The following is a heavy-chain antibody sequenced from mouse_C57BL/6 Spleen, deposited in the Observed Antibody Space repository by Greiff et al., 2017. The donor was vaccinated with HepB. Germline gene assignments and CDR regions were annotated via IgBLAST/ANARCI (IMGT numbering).Heavy chain of an antibody. J-gene: IGHJ3*01. V-gene: IGHV5-4*01. CDR2: ISDGGSYT. CDR1: GFTFSSYA. Sequence: EVQLVESGGGLVKPGGSLKLSCAASGFTFSSYAMSWVRQTPEKRLEWVATISDGGSYTYYPDNVKGRFTISRDNAKNNLYLQMSHLKSEDTAMYYRARDAGTRFAYWGQGTLVTVSA. D-gene: IGHD4-1*01. CDR3: ARDAGTRFAY.